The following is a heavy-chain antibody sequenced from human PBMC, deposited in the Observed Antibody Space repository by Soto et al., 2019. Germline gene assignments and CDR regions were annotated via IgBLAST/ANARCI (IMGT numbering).Heavy chain of an antibody. Sequence: QVQLVQSGAEVKKPGSSVKVSCKASGGTSSSYAISWVRQAPGQGLEWMGGIIPIFGTANYAQKFQGRVTITADESTSTAYMELSSLRSEDTAVYYCARSETYYYGSGSYFWYYFDYWGQGTLVTVSS. V-gene: IGHV1-69*01. J-gene: IGHJ4*02. CDR2: IIPIFGTA. D-gene: IGHD3-10*01. CDR3: ARSETYYYGSGSYFWYYFDY. CDR1: GGTSSSYA.